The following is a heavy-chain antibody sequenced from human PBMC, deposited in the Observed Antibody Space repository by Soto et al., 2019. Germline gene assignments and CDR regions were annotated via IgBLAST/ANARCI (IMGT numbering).Heavy chain of an antibody. CDR1: GFTFSSYA. CDR2: ISGSGGST. J-gene: IGHJ4*02. D-gene: IGHD3-22*01. V-gene: IGHV3-23*01. Sequence: GGSLRLSCAASGFTFSSYAMSWVRQAPGKGLEWVSAISGSGGSTYYADSVKGRFTISRDNSKNTLYLQMNSLRAEDTAVYYCAKDGGREGYYDSSARGGGDDYWGQGTLVTVSS. CDR3: AKDGGREGYYDSSARGGGDDY.